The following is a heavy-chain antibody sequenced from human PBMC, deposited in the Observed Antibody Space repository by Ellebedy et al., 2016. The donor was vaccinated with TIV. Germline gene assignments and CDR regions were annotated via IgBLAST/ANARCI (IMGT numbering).Heavy chain of an antibody. Sequence: GGSLRLXCAASGFSFTTFDMSWVRQAPGKGLEWVSVFYGHDDSKYYGDSVEGRFTISKDKSKNILYLQMNRLRAEDTAVYYCVRARPYCGGDCYSFGNWGQGSLVTVSS. CDR1: GFSFTTFD. J-gene: IGHJ4*02. CDR2: FYGHDDSK. D-gene: IGHD2-21*02. CDR3: VRARPYCGGDCYSFGN. V-gene: IGHV3-23*01.